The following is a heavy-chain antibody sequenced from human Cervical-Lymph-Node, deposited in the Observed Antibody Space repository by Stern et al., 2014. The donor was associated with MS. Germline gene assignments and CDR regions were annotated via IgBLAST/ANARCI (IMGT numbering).Heavy chain of an antibody. Sequence: DSVKGRFTISRDNSKNTLYLQMNSLRVEDTAVYYCARRRLSIPNGYHYGMDVWGQGTTVTVSS. D-gene: IGHD2-21*01. V-gene: IGHV3-30*01. CDR3: ARRRLSIPNGYHYGMDV. J-gene: IGHJ6*02.